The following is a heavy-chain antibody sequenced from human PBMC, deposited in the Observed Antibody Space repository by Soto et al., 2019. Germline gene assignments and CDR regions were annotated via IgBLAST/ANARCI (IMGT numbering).Heavy chain of an antibody. CDR1: GFTLIGNS. CDR2: ISSTTNYI. Sequence: EVQLVESGGGLVKPGGPRDLSCPASGFTLIGNSMTWVRQLPGKGFEWVSSISSTTNYIYYGDSMKGRFTISRDNAKNSLYLEMNSLRAEDTAVYYCARESEDLTSNFDYWGQGTLVTVSS. CDR3: ARESEDLTSNFDY. V-gene: IGHV3-21*06. J-gene: IGHJ4*02.